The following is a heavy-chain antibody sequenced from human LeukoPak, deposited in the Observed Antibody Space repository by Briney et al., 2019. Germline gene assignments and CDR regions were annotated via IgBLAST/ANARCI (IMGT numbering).Heavy chain of an antibody. Sequence: ASVKVSCKASGYTSTSYGISWVRQAPGQGLEWMGWISAYNGNTNYAQKLQGRVTMTTDTSTSTAYMELRSLRSDDTAVYYCARDRRRYSSGRYEGYWGQRTLVTVSS. CDR3: ARDRRRYSSGRYEGY. J-gene: IGHJ4*02. D-gene: IGHD6-19*01. CDR1: GYTSTSYG. V-gene: IGHV1-18*01. CDR2: ISAYNGNT.